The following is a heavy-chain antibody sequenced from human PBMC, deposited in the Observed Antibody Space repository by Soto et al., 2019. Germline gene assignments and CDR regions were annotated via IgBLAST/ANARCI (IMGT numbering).Heavy chain of an antibody. CDR1: GFTVRSTY. CDR3: TRHRIIWANHVTTAISNDGFDI. V-gene: IGHV3-66*04. D-gene: IGHD4-17*01. J-gene: IGHJ3*02. CDR2: TYSGGST. Sequence: PGGSLRLSCAASGFTVRSTYMSWVRQAPGKGLEWVSVTYSGGSTYYADSVTGRFTVSRDDSKNTTYLQMNSLKTEDTAIYYCTRHRIIWANHVTTAISNDGFDIWGQGTMVTVSS.